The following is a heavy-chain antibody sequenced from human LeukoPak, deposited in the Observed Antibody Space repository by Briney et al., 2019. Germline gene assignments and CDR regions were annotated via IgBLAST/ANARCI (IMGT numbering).Heavy chain of an antibody. J-gene: IGHJ4*02. CDR2: ISSSGSTI. D-gene: IGHD5-18*01. CDR3: AKDIRRGYNYGYDQFAY. CDR1: GFTFSSYE. V-gene: IGHV3-48*03. Sequence: GGSLRLSCAASGFTFSSYEMNWVRQAPGKGLEWVSYISSSGSTIYYADSVKGRFTISRDNAKNSLYLQMNSLRAEDTAVYYCAKDIRRGYNYGYDQFAYWGQGTLVIVSS.